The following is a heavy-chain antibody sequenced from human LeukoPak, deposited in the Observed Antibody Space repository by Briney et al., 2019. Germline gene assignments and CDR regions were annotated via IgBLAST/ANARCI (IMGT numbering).Heavy chain of an antibody. CDR1: GGTFSSYA. V-gene: IGHV1-69*13. D-gene: IGHD4-23*01. Sequence: SVKVSCKASGGTFSSYAISWVRQAPGQGLEWMGGIIPIFGTANYAQKFQGRVTLTADESTSTAYMELSSLRSEDTAVYYCARDNSVEDTAWWFDPWGQGTLGTVSS. J-gene: IGHJ5*02. CDR2: IIPIFGTA. CDR3: ARDNSVEDTAWWFDP.